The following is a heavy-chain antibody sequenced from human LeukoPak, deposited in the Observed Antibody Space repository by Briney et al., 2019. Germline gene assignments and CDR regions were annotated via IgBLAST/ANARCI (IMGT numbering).Heavy chain of an antibody. D-gene: IGHD2-2*03. CDR3: AKVLSGYCSSTSCYNRPLDY. V-gene: IGHV3-9*01. J-gene: IGHJ4*02. CDR1: GFTFDDYA. CDR2: ISWNSGSI. Sequence: GGSLRLSCAASGFTFDDYAMHWVRQAPGKGLEWVSGISWNSGSIGYADSVKGRFTISRDNAKNSLYLQMNSLRAEDTALYYCAKVLSGYCSSTSCYNRPLDYWGQGTLVTVSS.